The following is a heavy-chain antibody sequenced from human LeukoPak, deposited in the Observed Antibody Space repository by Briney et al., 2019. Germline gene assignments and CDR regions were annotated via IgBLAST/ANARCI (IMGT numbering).Heavy chain of an antibody. CDR1: GYTFTGYY. D-gene: IGHD3-16*01. CDR2: INPNSGGT. Sequence: ASVKVSCKASGYTFTGYYMHWVRQAPGQGLEWMGWINPNSGGTNYAQKFQGRVTMTRDTSISTADMELSRLRSDDTAVYYCARSLITFGGVSYYYMDVWGKGTTVTVSS. CDR3: ARSLITFGGVSYYYMDV. J-gene: IGHJ6*03. V-gene: IGHV1-2*02.